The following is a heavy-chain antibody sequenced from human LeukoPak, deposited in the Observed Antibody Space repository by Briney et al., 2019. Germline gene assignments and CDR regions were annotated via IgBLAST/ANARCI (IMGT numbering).Heavy chain of an antibody. D-gene: IGHD2-15*01. J-gene: IGHJ5*02. CDR1: GFTFDDCA. CDR2: ISWNSGSI. V-gene: IGHV3-9*01. CDR3: VRGGESTWS. Sequence: GGSLRLSCAASGFTFDDCAMHWVRQAPGKGLEWVSGISWNSGSIGYADSVKGRFTISRDNAQNTLYLQMNSLRAEDTAVYYCVRGGESTWSWGQGTLVTVSS.